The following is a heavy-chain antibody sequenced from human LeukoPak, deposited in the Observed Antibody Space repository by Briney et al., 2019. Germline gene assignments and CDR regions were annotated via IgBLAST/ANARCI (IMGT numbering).Heavy chain of an antibody. CDR1: GGSISSYY. J-gene: IGHJ6*02. D-gene: IGHD3-22*01. CDR3: ARGSGYRHYYYYYGMDA. CDR2: INYTGST. Sequence: SETLSLTCTVSGGSISSYYWSWIRQPPGKGLEWIGYINYTGSTNYNPSLKSRVTISVDTSKNQFSLKLSSVTAADTAVYYCARGSGYRHYYYYYGMDAWGQGTTVTVSS. V-gene: IGHV4-59*01.